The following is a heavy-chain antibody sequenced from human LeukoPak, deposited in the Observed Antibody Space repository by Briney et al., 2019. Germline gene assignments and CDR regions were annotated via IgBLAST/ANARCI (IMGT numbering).Heavy chain of an antibody. CDR3: ARQTGYSYGPDY. Sequence: SESVSLTCSVSGCSISSSSYYWGWIRQPPGKGLEWIGSIYYSGSTYYNPSLKSRVTISVDTSKNQFSLKLSSVTAADTAVYYCARQTGYSYGPDYWGQGTLVTVSS. D-gene: IGHD5-18*01. V-gene: IGHV4-39*01. CDR2: IYYSGST. CDR1: GCSISSSSYY. J-gene: IGHJ4*02.